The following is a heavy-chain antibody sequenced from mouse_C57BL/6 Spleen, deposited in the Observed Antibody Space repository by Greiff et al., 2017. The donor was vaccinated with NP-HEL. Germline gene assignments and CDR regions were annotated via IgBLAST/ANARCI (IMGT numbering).Heavy chain of an antibody. D-gene: IGHD1-1*01. CDR1: GFTFSSYA. Sequence: EVQLVESGEGLVKPGGSLKLSCAASGFTFSSYAMSWVRQTPEKRLEWVAYISSGGDYIYYADTVKGRFTISRDNARNTLYLQMSSLKSEDTAMYYCTRVDYYGSSPWAMDYWGQGTSVTVSS. CDR3: TRVDYYGSSPWAMDY. CDR2: ISSGGDYI. J-gene: IGHJ4*01. V-gene: IGHV5-9-1*02.